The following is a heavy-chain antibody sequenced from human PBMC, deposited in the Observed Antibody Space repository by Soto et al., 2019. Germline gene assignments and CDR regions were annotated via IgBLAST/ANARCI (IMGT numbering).Heavy chain of an antibody. D-gene: IGHD3-22*01. CDR2: ISYDGSNK. J-gene: IGHJ5*02. CDR1: GFTFSSYA. V-gene: IGHV3-30-3*01. CDR3: ARDHRRNYDSSGSPWFDP. Sequence: PGGSLRLSCAASGFTFSSYAMHWVRQAPGKGLEWVAVISYDGSNKYYADSVKGRFTISRDNSKNTLYLQMNSLRAEDTAVYYCARDHRRNYDSSGSPWFDPWGQGTLVTVSS.